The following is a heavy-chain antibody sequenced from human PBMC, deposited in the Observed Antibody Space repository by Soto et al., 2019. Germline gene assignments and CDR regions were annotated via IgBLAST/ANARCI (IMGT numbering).Heavy chain of an antibody. CDR2: IYYSGST. D-gene: IGHD6-19*01. J-gene: IGHJ5*01. Sequence: SETLSLTCTVSGGSISPYYWSWIRQPPGKGLEWIGYIYYSGSTSYNPSLKSRVTIAVDTSKNQFSLNLSSMTATDTAVYYCARHVNFPLVGTGLDSWGRGTLATASS. CDR1: GGSISPYY. CDR3: ARHVNFPLVGTGLDS. V-gene: IGHV4-59*08.